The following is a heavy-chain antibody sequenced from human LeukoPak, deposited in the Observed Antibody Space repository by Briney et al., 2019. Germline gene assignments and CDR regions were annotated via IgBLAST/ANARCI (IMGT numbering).Heavy chain of an antibody. CDR1: GFTVSSNY. D-gene: IGHD6-13*01. Sequence: GGSLRLSYAASGFTVSSNYMSWVRQAPGKGLEWVSVIYSGGSTYYADSVKGRFTISRDNSKNTLYLQMNSLRAEDTAVYYCAILTSSSWFDYWGQGTLVTVSS. CDR3: AILTSSSWFDY. V-gene: IGHV3-53*01. CDR2: IYSGGST. J-gene: IGHJ4*02.